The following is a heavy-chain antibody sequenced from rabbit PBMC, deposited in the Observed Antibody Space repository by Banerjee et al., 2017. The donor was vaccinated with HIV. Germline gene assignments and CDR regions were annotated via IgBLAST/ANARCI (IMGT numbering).Heavy chain of an antibody. CDR3: ARDLGFYALSSVYCGL. V-gene: IGHV1S45*01. J-gene: IGHJ4*01. CDR1: GFSFSSSYW. CDR2: IYAVGSGSP. D-gene: IGHD1-1*01. Sequence: EESGGDLVKPEGSLTLTCTASGFSFSSSYWICWVRQAPGKGLEWSGCIYAVGSGSPQYASWVNGRFTISRTSWTTVTLQMTSLTAADTATYFCARDLGFYALSSVYCGLWGPGALVSVS.